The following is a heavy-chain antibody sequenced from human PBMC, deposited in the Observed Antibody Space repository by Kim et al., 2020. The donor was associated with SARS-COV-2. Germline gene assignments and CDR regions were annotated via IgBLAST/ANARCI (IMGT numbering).Heavy chain of an antibody. V-gene: IGHV1-8*01. CDR1: GYTFTSYD. J-gene: IGHJ6*02. D-gene: IGHD2-21*02. Sequence: ASVKVSCKASGYTFTSYDINWVRQATGQGLEWMGWMNPNSGNTGYAQKFQGRVTMTRNTSISTAYMELSSLRSEDTAVYYCATYRRFVGTAPYYYGMDVWGQGTTVTVSS. CDR3: ATYRRFVGTAPYYYGMDV. CDR2: MNPNSGNT.